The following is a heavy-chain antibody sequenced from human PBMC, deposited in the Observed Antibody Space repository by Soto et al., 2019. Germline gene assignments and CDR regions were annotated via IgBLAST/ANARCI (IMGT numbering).Heavy chain of an antibody. V-gene: IGHV4-59*01. J-gene: IGHJ4*02. D-gene: IGHD3-16*01. CDR1: GGSFRKFS. Sequence: PEALCHTCNLSGGSFRKFSWLGLRQPPGKGREWVGHVHYSGSTNYSPSLNSRATISLDTSKSQLSLKLRSVTAADTAMYFCARGVDYYATSGYFSFDSWGQG. CDR3: ARGVDYYATSGYFSFDS. CDR2: VHYSGST.